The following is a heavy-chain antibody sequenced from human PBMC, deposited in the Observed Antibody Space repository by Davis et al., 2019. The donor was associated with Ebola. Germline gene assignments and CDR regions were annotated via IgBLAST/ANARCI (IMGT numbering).Heavy chain of an antibody. CDR2: INWNSGSI. CDR3: AKGHIAARPGYFDH. CDR1: GFTFHDYA. J-gene: IGHJ4*02. V-gene: IGHV3-9*01. Sequence: SLKISCAASGFTFHDYAMHWVRQVPGKGLEWVSGINWNSGSIGYAESVQGRFNISRDNAKNSLYLEMNSLRLEDTALYFCAKGHIAARPGYFDHWGRGTLVTVSS. D-gene: IGHD6-6*01.